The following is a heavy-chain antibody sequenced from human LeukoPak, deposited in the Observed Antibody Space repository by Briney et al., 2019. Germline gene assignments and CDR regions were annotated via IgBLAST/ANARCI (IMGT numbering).Heavy chain of an antibody. D-gene: IGHD6-19*01. J-gene: IGHJ3*02. CDR1: GFTVSSNY. CDR2: IYSGGST. CDR3: ARSGWGNRQAFDI. Sequence: GGSLRLSCAASGFTVSSNYISWVRQAPGKGLEWVSVIYSGGSTYYADSVKGRFTISRDNSKNTLYLQMNSLRVEDTAVYYCARSGWGNRQAFDIWGQGTMVTVSS. V-gene: IGHV3-53*01.